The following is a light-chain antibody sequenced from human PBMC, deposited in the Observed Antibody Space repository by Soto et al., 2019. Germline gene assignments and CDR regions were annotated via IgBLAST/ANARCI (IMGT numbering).Light chain of an antibody. CDR2: RNN. Sequence: QSVLTQPPSASGTPGQRVTISCSGSNSNIGSKYVYWYQQLPGTAPNLLIYRNNQRPSGVPDRFSGSKSGTSASLAISDLRYEDEADYYCASWDASVGGPAFGGGTKVTVL. CDR1: NSNIGSKY. CDR3: ASWDASVGGPA. J-gene: IGLJ2*01. V-gene: IGLV1-47*01.